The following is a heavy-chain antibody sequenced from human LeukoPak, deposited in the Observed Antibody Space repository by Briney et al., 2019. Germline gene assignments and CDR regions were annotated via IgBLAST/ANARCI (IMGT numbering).Heavy chain of an antibody. CDR2: ISGSGGST. V-gene: IGHV3-23*01. Sequence: GGSLRLSCAASGFTFSDNAMSWVRQAPGKGLEWVSAISGSGGSTYYADSVKGRFTISRDNSKNTLYLQMNSLRAEDTAVYYCAKVSLIVATIGAFDYWGQGTLVTVSS. CDR3: AKVSLIVATIGAFDY. J-gene: IGHJ4*02. CDR1: GFTFSDNA. D-gene: IGHD5-12*01.